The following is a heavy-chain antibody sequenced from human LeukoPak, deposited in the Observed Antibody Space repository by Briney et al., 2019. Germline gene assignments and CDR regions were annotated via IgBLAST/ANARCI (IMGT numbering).Heavy chain of an antibody. CDR1: GFSFSSYA. J-gene: IGHJ5*02. Sequence: RGGSLRLSCPASGFSFSSYAMHWVRQAPGTGLEYVSAISSNVGRTYYAISVKGRFTISRDNSKNTLYLQMGSLEAEDMAVYYCARGQWLVMDWFDPWGQGTLVTASS. V-gene: IGHV3-64*01. CDR3: ARGQWLVMDWFDP. D-gene: IGHD6-19*01. CDR2: ISSNVGRT.